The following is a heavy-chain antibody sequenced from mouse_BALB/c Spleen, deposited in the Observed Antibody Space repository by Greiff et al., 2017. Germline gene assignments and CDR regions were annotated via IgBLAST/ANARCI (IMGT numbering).Heavy chain of an antibody. CDR2: INPYNDGT. J-gene: IGHJ4*01. Sequence: VQLKESGPELVKPGASVKMSCKASGYTFTSYVMHWVKQKPGQGLEWIGYINPYNDGTKYNEKFKGKATLTSDKSSSTAYMELSSLTSEDSAVYYCARSADYYAMDDWGQGTSVTVSA. CDR1: GYTFTSYV. D-gene: IGHD6-1*01. CDR3: ARSADYYAMDD. V-gene: IGHV1-14*01.